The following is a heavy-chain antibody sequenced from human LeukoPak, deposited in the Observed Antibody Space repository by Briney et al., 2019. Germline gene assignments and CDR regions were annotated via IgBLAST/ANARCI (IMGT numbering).Heavy chain of an antibody. D-gene: IGHD3-22*01. CDR2: INPNSGGT. Sequence: EASVKVSCKASGYTFTGYYMHWVRQAPGQGLEWMGWINPNSGGTNYAQKFQGRVTMTRDTSISTAYMELSRLRSDDTAVYYCARELVSYYYDSSGSPDAFDIWGQGTMVTVSS. J-gene: IGHJ3*02. V-gene: IGHV1-2*02. CDR1: GYTFTGYY. CDR3: ARELVSYYYDSSGSPDAFDI.